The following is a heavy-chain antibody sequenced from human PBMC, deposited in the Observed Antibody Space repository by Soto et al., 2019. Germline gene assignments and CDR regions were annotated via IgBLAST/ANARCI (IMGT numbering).Heavy chain of an antibody. Sequence: EVQLVESGGGLVQPGQSLRLSCEGFGFTFSMHWMHWVRQAPGKGPEWVARISNGGTATNYGDSVRGRFTISRDNAKNTMFLQMKSLRADDTGVYYCVRESGENWTYEAHWGQGTLVTVSS. CDR3: VRESGENWTYEAH. D-gene: IGHD1-7*01. CDR2: ISNGGTAT. J-gene: IGHJ1*01. V-gene: IGHV3-74*01. CDR1: GFTFSMHW.